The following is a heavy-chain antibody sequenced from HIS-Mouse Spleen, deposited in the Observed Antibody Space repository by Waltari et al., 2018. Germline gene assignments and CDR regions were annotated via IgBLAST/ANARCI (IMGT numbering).Heavy chain of an antibody. V-gene: IGHV4-39*07. CDR3: AREIPYSSSWYDWYFDL. J-gene: IGHJ2*01. CDR2: IYYSGRT. CDR1: GGSISSSSYY. Sequence: QLQLQESGPGLVKPSETLSLTCTVSGGSISSSSYYWGWIRQPPGKGLEWIGSIYYSGRTDYNPSLKSRVTRSVDTSKNQFSLKLNSVTAADTAVYYCAREIPYSSSWYDWYFDLWGRGTLVTVSS. D-gene: IGHD6-13*01.